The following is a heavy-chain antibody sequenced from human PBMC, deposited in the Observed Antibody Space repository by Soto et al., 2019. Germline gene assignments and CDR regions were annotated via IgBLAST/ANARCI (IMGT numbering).Heavy chain of an antibody. CDR3: ARDGLLWFGELSR. V-gene: IGHV3-11*05. CDR2: ISSSSSYT. CDR1: GFTFSDYY. D-gene: IGHD3-10*01. J-gene: IGHJ4*02. Sequence: GGSLRLSCAASGFTFSDYYMSWIRQAPGKGLEWVSYISSSSSYTNYADSVKGRFTISRDNAKNSLYLQMNSLRAEDTAVYYCARDGLLWFGELSRWGQGTLVTVSS.